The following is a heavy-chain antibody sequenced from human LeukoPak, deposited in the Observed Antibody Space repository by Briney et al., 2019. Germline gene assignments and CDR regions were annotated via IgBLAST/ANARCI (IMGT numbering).Heavy chain of an antibody. CDR1: GGTFSSYA. J-gene: IGHJ4*02. Sequence: PGASVKVSCKASGGTFSSYAISWVQQAPGQGLEWMGRIIPILGIANYAQKFQGRVTITADKSTSTAYMELSSLRSEDTAVYYCARDPIGYSPDYFDYWGQGTLVTVSS. D-gene: IGHD2-21*01. V-gene: IGHV1-69*04. CDR2: IIPILGIA. CDR3: ARDPIGYSPDYFDY.